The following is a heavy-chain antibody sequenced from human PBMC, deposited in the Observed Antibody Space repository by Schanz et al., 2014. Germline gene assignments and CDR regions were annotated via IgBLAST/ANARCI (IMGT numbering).Heavy chain of an antibody. J-gene: IGHJ6*02. V-gene: IGHV3-23*01. CDR3: AKARRKSNCSGGRCFHYSYYGMDV. CDR1: GFTFSSYA. Sequence: EGQLLESGGGLIQPGGSLRLSCAASGFTFSSYAMSWVRRAPGKGLEWVSTISASGGSTYYADSVKGRFTISRDNSKNILYLQMNSLRAEDTAVYYCAKARRKSNCSGGRCFHYSYYGMDVWGQGTTVTVSS. CDR2: ISASGGST. D-gene: IGHD2-15*01.